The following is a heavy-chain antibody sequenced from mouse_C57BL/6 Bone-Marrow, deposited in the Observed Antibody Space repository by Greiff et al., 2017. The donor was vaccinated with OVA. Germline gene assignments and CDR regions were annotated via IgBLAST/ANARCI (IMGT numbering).Heavy chain of an antibody. D-gene: IGHD2-5*01. V-gene: IGHV2-5*01. CDR1: GFSLTSYG. J-gene: IGHJ2*01. CDR2: IWRGGST. Sequence: QVQLQQSGPGLVQPSQSLSITCTVSGFSLTSYGVHWVRQSPGKGLEWLGVIWRGGSTDYNAAFMSRLSITKDNSKSQVFFKMNSLQADDTAIYYCAKNYYSNPYYFDYWGQGTTLTVSS. CDR3: AKNYYSNPYYFDY.